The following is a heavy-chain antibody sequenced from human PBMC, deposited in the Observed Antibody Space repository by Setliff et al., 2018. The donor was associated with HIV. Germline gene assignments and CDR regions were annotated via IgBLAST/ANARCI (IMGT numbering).Heavy chain of an antibody. Sequence: ASVKVSCKASGYSFINYGISWVRQAPGQGPEWMGWISAYTCHTDYAPRLLGRVTMTTDTSTSTAYMELRSLTSDDTAVYYCARARLQGIVTAVGPRDNCLDPWGQGTRVTVSS. J-gene: IGHJ5*02. CDR2: ISAYTCHT. CDR3: ARARLQGIVTAVGPRDNCLDP. D-gene: IGHD1-26*01. CDR1: GYSFINYG. V-gene: IGHV1-18*01.